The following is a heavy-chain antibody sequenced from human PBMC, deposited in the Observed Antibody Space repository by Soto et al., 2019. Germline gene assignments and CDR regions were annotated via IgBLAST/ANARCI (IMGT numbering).Heavy chain of an antibody. V-gene: IGHV3-23*01. Sequence: EVQLLESGGGLVQPGGSLRLSCAASGFTFSSYAMSWVRQAPGKGLEWVSAISGSGGSTYYADSVKGRFTISRDNSKNTLYLQMNRRRAEDTAVYYCAKNLGVVVVAATGWFDPWGQGTLVTVSS. D-gene: IGHD2-15*01. CDR1: GFTFSSYA. CDR3: AKNLGVVVVAATGWFDP. J-gene: IGHJ5*02. CDR2: ISGSGGST.